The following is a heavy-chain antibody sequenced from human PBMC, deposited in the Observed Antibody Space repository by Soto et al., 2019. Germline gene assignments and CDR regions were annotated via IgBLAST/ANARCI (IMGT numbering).Heavy chain of an antibody. CDR2: IKQDGSEK. CDR3: ARGVAVAGMYFDY. V-gene: IGHV3-7*01. D-gene: IGHD6-19*01. J-gene: IGHJ4*02. Sequence: WVGNIKQDGSEKYYVDSVKGRFTISRDNATNSLYLQMDSLSAEDTALYYGARGVAVAGMYFDYWGQGSLVNVAS.